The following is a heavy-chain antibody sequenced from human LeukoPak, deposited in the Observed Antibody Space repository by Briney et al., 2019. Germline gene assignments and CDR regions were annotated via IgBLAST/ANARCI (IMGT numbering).Heavy chain of an antibody. J-gene: IGHJ4*02. V-gene: IGHV3-30-3*01. CDR2: ISYDGSNK. CDR3: ARVWTNYDILTGHFDY. D-gene: IGHD3-9*01. CDR1: GFTFSSYA. Sequence: GRSLRLSCAASGFTFSSYAMHWVRQAPGKGLEWVAVISYDGSNKYYADSVKGRFTISRDNSKNTLYLQMNSLRAEDTAVYYCARVWTNYDILTGHFDYWGQGTLVTVSS.